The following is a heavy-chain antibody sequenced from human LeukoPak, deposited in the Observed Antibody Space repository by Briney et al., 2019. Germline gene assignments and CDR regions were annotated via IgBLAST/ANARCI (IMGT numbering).Heavy chain of an antibody. V-gene: IGHV1-18*01. CDR2: ISAYNGNT. Sequence: ASVKVSCMASGYTFTSYGISWARQAPGQGLEWMGWISAYNGNTNYAQKLQGRVTMTTDTSTSTAYMELRGLRSDDTAVYYCARDVEQQLVRAVDYWGQGTLVTVSS. D-gene: IGHD6-13*01. CDR3: ARDVEQQLVRAVDY. J-gene: IGHJ4*02. CDR1: GYTFTSYG.